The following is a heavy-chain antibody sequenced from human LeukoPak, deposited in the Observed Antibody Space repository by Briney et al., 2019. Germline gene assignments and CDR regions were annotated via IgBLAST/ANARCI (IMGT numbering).Heavy chain of an antibody. D-gene: IGHD6-19*01. CDR3: AKDAKYSSGWYVFDY. J-gene: IGHJ4*02. V-gene: IGHV3-30*02. CDR1: GFTFSSYG. Sequence: GGSLRLSCAASGFTFSSYGMHWVRQAPGKGLEWVAFIRYDGSNKYYADSVKGRFTISRDNSKHTLYLQIHSLRAEDTAVYYCAKDAKYSSGWYVFDYWGQGTLVTVSS. CDR2: IRYDGSNK.